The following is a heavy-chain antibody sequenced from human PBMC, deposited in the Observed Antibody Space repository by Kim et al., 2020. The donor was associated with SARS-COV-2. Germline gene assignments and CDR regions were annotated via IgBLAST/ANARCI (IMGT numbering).Heavy chain of an antibody. V-gene: IGHV1-69*01. J-gene: IGHJ4*02. D-gene: IGHD3-10*01. CDR3: ARSSDYYGSGSYYKTFDY. Sequence: QGRVTITADESTSTAYMELSSLRSEDTAVYYCARSSDYYGSGSYYKTFDYWGQGTLVTVSS.